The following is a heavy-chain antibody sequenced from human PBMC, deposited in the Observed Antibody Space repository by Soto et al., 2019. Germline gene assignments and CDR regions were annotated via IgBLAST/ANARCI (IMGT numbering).Heavy chain of an antibody. D-gene: IGHD4-4*01. CDR1: GGSISSSSYY. V-gene: IGHV4-39*01. CDR2: IYYSGST. CDR3: ARVDYSNYHYYYYMDV. Sequence: SETLSLTCTVSGGSISSSSYYWGWIRQPPGKGLEWIGSIYYSGSTYYNPSLKSRVTISVDTSKNQFSLKLSSVTAADTAVYYCARVDYSNYHYYYYMDVWGKGTTVTVSS. J-gene: IGHJ6*03.